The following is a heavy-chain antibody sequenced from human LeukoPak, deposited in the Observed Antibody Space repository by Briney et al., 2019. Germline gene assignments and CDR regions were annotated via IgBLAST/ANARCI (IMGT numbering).Heavy chain of an antibody. CDR2: IYSGGST. CDR1: EFSVGSNY. J-gene: IGHJ6*03. Sequence: GGSLRLSCAASEFSVGSNYMTWVRQAPGKGLEWVSLIYSGGSTYYAASVKGRFTISRDNSKNTLYLKMNSLRAEDTAVYYCARVGPVHNYYGSGSYYNEYYYYYKDVWGKGTTVTASS. CDR3: ARVGPVHNYYGSGSYYNEYYYYYKDV. D-gene: IGHD3-10*01. V-gene: IGHV3-66*01.